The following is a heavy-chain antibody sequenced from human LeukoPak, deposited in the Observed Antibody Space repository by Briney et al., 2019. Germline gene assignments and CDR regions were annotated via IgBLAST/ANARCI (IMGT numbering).Heavy chain of an antibody. CDR3: ARARKGSGYSSSSTAFDI. V-gene: IGHV3-20*04. Sequence: GGSLRLSCAASGFTFDDYGMSWVRQAPGKGLEWVSGINWNGGSTGYADSVKGRFTISRDNAKNTLYLQMNSLRAVDTAVYYCARARKGSGYSSSSTAFDIWGQGTMVTVSS. D-gene: IGHD6-6*01. CDR2: INWNGGST. CDR1: GFTFDDYG. J-gene: IGHJ3*02.